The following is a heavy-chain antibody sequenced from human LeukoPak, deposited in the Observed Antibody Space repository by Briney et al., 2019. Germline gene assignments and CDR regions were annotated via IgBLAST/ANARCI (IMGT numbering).Heavy chain of an antibody. V-gene: IGHV1-2*02. Sequence: ASVKVSCKASGYTFTGYYMHWVRQAPGQGLEWMGWINPNSGGTNYAQKFQGRVTMTRDTSISTAYVELSRLRSDDTAVYYCARDLHGRFGGGDWGQGTLVTVSS. J-gene: IGHJ4*02. D-gene: IGHD3-10*01. CDR2: INPNSGGT. CDR1: GYTFTGYY. CDR3: ARDLHGRFGGGD.